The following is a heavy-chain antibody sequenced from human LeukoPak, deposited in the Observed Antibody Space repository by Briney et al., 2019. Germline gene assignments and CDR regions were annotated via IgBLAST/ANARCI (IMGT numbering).Heavy chain of an antibody. CDR2: ISGSGGST. J-gene: IGHJ4*02. CDR1: GFTFSSYA. Sequence: GGSLRLSCAASGFTFSSYAMSWVRQAPGKGLEWVSAISGSGGSTYYADSVKGRFTISRDNSKNALYLQMNSLRAEDTAVYYCAKDYRRGSYPRGDFDYWGQGTLVTVSS. V-gene: IGHV3-23*01. CDR3: AKDYRRGSYPRGDFDY. D-gene: IGHD1-26*01.